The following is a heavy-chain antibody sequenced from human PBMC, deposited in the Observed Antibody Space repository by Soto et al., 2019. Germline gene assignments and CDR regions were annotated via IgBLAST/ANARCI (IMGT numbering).Heavy chain of an antibody. D-gene: IGHD1-1*01. CDR1: GFTFSSAW. J-gene: IGHJ4*02. Sequence: DVQLVESGGGLVEPGGSLRLSCAASGFTFSSAWMNWVRQAPGKGLEWVGLIKSRHDGGTTDYAAPVKGRFSISRDDSRNTLYLQMNSLITEDTAVYYCAADPPNDNYPIDYWGQGTLVTVSS. V-gene: IGHV3-15*07. CDR2: IKSRHDGGTT. CDR3: AADPPNDNYPIDY.